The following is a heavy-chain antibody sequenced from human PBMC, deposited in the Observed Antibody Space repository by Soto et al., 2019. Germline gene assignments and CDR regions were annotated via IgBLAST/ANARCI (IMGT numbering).Heavy chain of an antibody. CDR2: ISAYNGYT. V-gene: IGHV1-18*01. Sequence: QVQLVQSGAEVKKPGASVKVSCKASGYTFSSYGISWVRQAPGQGLEWMGWISAYNGYTNYQQNLQGRVTMTIDTSKSPVDMELTSLESVDTATYYCARRWGSGGSCYSRYWGQGTLVNVSS. CDR3: ARRWGSGGSCYSRY. CDR1: GYTFSSYG. J-gene: IGHJ4*02. D-gene: IGHD2-15*01.